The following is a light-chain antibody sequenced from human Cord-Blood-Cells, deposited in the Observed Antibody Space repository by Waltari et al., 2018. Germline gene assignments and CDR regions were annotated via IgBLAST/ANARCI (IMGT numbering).Light chain of an antibody. CDR2: EVS. CDR1: SSAVGGYNY. CDR3: SAYTGSSTVV. J-gene: IGLJ2*01. Sequence: QSALTQPASVSGSPGQSITISCTGTSSAVGGYNYVSWYQQHPGKAPKLMIYEVSNRPSGVSNRFSGSKSGNTASLTISGLQAEDEADYYCSAYTGSSTVVFGGGTKLTVL. V-gene: IGLV2-14*01.